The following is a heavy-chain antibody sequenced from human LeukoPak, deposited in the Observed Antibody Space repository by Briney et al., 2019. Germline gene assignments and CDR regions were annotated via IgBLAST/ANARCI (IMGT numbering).Heavy chain of an antibody. D-gene: IGHD5-18*01. CDR2: INHSGST. CDR3: ARESRLRRGYSYGYKSGWFDP. CDR1: GGSFSGYY. V-gene: IGHV4-34*01. Sequence: SETLSLTCAVYGGSFSGYYWSWIRQPPGKGLEWIGEINHSGSTNYNPSLKSRVTISVDTSKNQFSLKLSSVTAADTAVYCCARESRLRRGYSYGYKSGWFDPWGQGTLVTVSS. J-gene: IGHJ5*02.